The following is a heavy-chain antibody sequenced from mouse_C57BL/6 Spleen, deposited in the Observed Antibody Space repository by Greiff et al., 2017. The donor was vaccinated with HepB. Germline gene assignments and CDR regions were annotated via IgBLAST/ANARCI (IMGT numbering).Heavy chain of an antibody. CDR3: ARSPITTVVPNWYFDV. Sequence: QVQLQQPGAELVKPGASVKLSCKASGYTFTSYWMHWVKQRPGQGLEWIGMIHPNSGSTNYNEKFKSKATLTVDKSSSTAYMQLSSLTSEDSAVYYCARSPITTVVPNWYFDVWGTGTTVTVSS. CDR1: GYTFTSYW. J-gene: IGHJ1*03. D-gene: IGHD1-1*01. V-gene: IGHV1-64*01. CDR2: IHPNSGST.